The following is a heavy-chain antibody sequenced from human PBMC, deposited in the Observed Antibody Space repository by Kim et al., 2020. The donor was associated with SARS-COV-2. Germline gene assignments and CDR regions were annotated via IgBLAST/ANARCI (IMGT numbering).Heavy chain of an antibody. CDR2: ISWNSGSI. V-gene: IGHV3-9*01. D-gene: IGHD3-10*01. J-gene: IGHJ6*02. Sequence: GGSLRLSCAASGFTFDDYAMHWVRQAPGKGLEWVSGISWNSGSIGYADSVKGRFTISRDNAKNSLYLQMNSLRAEDTALYYCAKDITMVRGVEYYYGMDVWGQGTTVPVSS. CDR3: AKDITMVRGVEYYYGMDV. CDR1: GFTFDDYA.